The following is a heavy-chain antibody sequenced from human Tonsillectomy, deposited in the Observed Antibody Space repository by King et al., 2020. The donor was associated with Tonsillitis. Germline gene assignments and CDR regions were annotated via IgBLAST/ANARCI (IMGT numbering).Heavy chain of an antibody. CDR2: INPNSGGT. J-gene: IGHJ4*02. CDR1: GYTFTGYY. Sequence: QLVQSGAEVKKPGASVKVSCKASGYTFTGYYMHWVRQAPGQGLEWMGWINPNSGGTNYAQKFQGRVTMTRDTSISTAYMELSRLRSDDTAVYYCARVWEGATRPPTHFDYWGQGTLVTVSS. D-gene: IGHD1-26*01. V-gene: IGHV1-2*02. CDR3: ARVWEGATRPPTHFDY.